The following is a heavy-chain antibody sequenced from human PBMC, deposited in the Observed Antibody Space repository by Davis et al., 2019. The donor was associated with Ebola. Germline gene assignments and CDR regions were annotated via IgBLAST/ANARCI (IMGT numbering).Heavy chain of an antibody. CDR3: ATGDSGWYYFDY. CDR1: GYSISSGYY. V-gene: IGHV4-38-2*02. CDR2: VYNGGNT. Sequence: MPGGSLRLSCTVSGYSISSGYYWGWIRQPPGKGLEWIGYVYNGGNTGYNPSLRSRVTISASTSRRQFSLNLNSVTAADSAIYYCATGDSGWYYFDYWGQGAQVTVSS. J-gene: IGHJ4*02. D-gene: IGHD6-19*01.